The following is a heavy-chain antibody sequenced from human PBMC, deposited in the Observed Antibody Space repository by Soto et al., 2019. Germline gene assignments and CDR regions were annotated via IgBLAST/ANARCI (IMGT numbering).Heavy chain of an antibody. Sequence: QVQLVESGGGVVHPGRSLRLSCAASGFPFSRYDMHWVRQAPGKGLEWVAGLWVDGSNEYYADSVQGRFTISRDNSKNTLYLQMDSLRAEDTAVYYCAKVLYASESFDSEEAPYGMDVWGQGTTVTVSS. D-gene: IGHD3-10*01. J-gene: IGHJ6*02. V-gene: IGHV3-33*06. CDR1: GFPFSRYD. CDR2: LWVDGSNE. CDR3: AKVLYASESFDSEEAPYGMDV.